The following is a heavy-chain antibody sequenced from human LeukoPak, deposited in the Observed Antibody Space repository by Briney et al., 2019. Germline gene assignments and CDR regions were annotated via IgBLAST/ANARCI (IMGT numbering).Heavy chain of an antibody. D-gene: IGHD2-8*01. J-gene: IGHJ4*02. CDR1: GGSISSIYY. CDR2: INYSGST. Sequence: SETLSLTCTVSGGSISSIYYWGWIRQPPGKGLEWIGSINYSGSTYYNPSLKSRVTISVDTSKNQFSLKLSSVTAADTAVYYCARRRFVRGPDVVNPFDYWGQGTLVTVSS. V-gene: IGHV4-39*01. CDR3: ARRRFVRGPDVVNPFDY.